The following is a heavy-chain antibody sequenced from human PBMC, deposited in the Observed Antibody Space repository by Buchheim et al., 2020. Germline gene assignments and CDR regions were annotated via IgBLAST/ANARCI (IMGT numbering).Heavy chain of an antibody. V-gene: IGHV4-4*02. Sequence: QVQLQESGPGLVKPSGTLSLTCAVSGASITTGNRWNWVRQPPGMGLEWIGEIYHSGTTNYNPSLKSRVTMSVDKSKNEFSLHLTSVTDADTAVYYCVRDSGFCSSISCSFAPWGQGIL. CDR2: IYHSGTT. CDR1: GASITTGNR. CDR3: VRDSGFCSSISCSFAP. D-gene: IGHD2-2*03. J-gene: IGHJ5*02.